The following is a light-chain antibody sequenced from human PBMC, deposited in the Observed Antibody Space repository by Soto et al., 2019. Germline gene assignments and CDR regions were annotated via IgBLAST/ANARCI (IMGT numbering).Light chain of an antibody. CDR3: QQRSNWPPMK. CDR1: QSVSSY. Sequence: EIVLTQSPATLSLSPGERATLSCRASQSVSSYLAWYQQKPGQAPRLLIYDASNRATGIPAGFSGSGSGTDFTLTISSLEPEDFAVYYCQQRSNWPPMKFGQGTKVEIK. J-gene: IGKJ1*01. CDR2: DAS. V-gene: IGKV3-11*01.